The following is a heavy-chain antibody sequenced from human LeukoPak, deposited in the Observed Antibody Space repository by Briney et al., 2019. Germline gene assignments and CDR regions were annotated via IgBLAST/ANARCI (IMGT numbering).Heavy chain of an antibody. J-gene: IGHJ5*02. CDR2: IRSNILTT. CDR3: ARSHDGFDH. D-gene: IGHD5-24*01. V-gene: IGHV3-48*01. CDR1: GFIFGIYS. Sequence: GGSLRLSCVGPGFIFGIYSMNWVRQAPGKRLEWVSYIRSNILTTHYSDSVKGRFTISRDNVKNSLYLQMSSLRGDDTAIYYCARSHDGFDHWGQGTLVTVSS.